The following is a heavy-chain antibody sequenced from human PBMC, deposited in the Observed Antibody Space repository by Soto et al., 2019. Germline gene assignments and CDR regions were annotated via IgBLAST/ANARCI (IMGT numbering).Heavy chain of an antibody. V-gene: IGHV4-59*01. Sequence: SETLSLTCTVSGGSISSYYWSWIRQPPGKGLEWIGYIYYSGSTNYNPSLKSRVTISVDTSKNQFSLKLSSVTAADTAVYYCAREAEYSGSPYPNWFDPWGQGTLVTVSS. CDR1: GGSISSYY. CDR3: AREAEYSGSPYPNWFDP. J-gene: IGHJ5*02. D-gene: IGHD5-12*01. CDR2: IYYSGST.